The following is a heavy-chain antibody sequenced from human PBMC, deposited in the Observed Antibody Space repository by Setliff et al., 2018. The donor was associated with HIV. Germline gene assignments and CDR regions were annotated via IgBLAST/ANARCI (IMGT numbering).Heavy chain of an antibody. Sequence: PSETLSLTCTVSGGSISSTSYYWGWIRQPPGTGLEWIGSISSSGSTYYNPSLKSRVTTSVDTPKNQFSLKLNSVTAADTAVYYCAKTIGRYIDIFDNWGQGTLVTVSS. CDR1: GGSISSTSYY. V-gene: IGHV4-39*01. D-gene: IGHD3-9*01. J-gene: IGHJ4*02. CDR3: AKTIGRYIDIFDN. CDR2: ISSSGST.